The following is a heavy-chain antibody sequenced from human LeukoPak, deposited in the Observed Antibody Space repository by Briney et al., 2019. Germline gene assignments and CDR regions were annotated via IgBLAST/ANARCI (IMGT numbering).Heavy chain of an antibody. CDR2: ISYDGSNK. J-gene: IGHJ4*02. Sequence: GGSLRLSCAASGFTFSSYGMHWVRQAPGKGLEWVAVISYDGSNKYYADSVKGRFTISRDNSKNTLYLQMNSLRAEDTAVYYCAKDHDSSGCFDYWGQGTLVTVSS. V-gene: IGHV3-30*18. CDR1: GFTFSSYG. CDR3: AKDHDSSGCFDY. D-gene: IGHD3-22*01.